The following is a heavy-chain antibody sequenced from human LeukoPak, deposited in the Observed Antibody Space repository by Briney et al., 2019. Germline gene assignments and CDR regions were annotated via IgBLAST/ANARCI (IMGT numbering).Heavy chain of an antibody. D-gene: IGHD2-2*01. CDR1: GGSISSGSYS. Sequence: PLQTLSLTCAVSGGSISSGSYSWSWIRQPPGKGLEWIGYIYHSGSTYYNPSLKSRVTISVDRSKNQFSLKLSSVTAADTAVYYCARGSRSSTSGHFDYWGQGTLVTVSS. J-gene: IGHJ4*02. CDR2: IYHSGST. CDR3: ARGSRSSTSGHFDY. V-gene: IGHV4-30-2*01.